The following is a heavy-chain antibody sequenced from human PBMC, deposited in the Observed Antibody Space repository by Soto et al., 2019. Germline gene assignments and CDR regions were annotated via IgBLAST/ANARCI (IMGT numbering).Heavy chain of an antibody. J-gene: IGHJ4*01. V-gene: IGHV4-61*01. Sequence: SETLSLTCTVSGGSVSSGSYYWSWIRQPPGKGLEWIGYIYYSGSTNYNPSLKSRVTISVDTSKNQFSLKLSSVTAADTAVDYCARDSAGGTLFYYWCQGTLVTVYS. CDR1: GGSVSSGSYY. CDR3: ARDSAGGTLFYY. D-gene: IGHD1-1*01. CDR2: IYYSGST.